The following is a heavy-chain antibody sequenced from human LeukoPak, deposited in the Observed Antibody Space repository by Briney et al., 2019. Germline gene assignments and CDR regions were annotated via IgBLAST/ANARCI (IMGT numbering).Heavy chain of an antibody. Sequence: PSETLSLTCTVSGGSISSGSYYWSWIRQPAGKGLEWIGHIYTSGSTNYNPFLKSRVTISVDTSKNQFSLKLSSMTAADTAVYYCARVGHYGSGSYQDAFDIWGQGTMVTVSS. D-gene: IGHD3-10*01. CDR2: IYTSGST. J-gene: IGHJ3*02. CDR1: GGSISSGSYY. CDR3: ARVGHYGSGSYQDAFDI. V-gene: IGHV4-61*09.